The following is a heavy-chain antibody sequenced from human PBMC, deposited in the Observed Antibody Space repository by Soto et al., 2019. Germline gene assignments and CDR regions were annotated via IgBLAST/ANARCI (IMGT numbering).Heavy chain of an antibody. Sequence: PLDTLSLTCFVSCGSITSYHWSWIRQFPGKGLEWIGYIYYTGNTNYNPSLKSRVTISVDTSKNQFSLKLTSLTAADTAVYYCARARTSSAVDFDYWGQGTLVTVSS. CDR1: CGSITSYH. CDR2: IYYTGNT. V-gene: IGHV4-59*01. J-gene: IGHJ4*02. CDR3: ARARTSSAVDFDY. D-gene: IGHD6-19*01.